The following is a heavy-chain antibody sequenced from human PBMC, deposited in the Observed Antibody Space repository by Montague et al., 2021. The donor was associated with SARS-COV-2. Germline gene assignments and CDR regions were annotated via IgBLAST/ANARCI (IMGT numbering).Heavy chain of an antibody. J-gene: IGHJ3*02. CDR1: GFSVSSNY. V-gene: IGHV3-66*02. CDR3: ARDLDGAFDI. CDR2: IYSGGGT. Sequence: SLRLSCAASGFSVSSNYMSWVRQAPGKGLEWVSLIYSGGGTSSADSVQGRFTTSRDNSKNTLFLQMNGLRAEDTAVYYCARDLDGAFDIWGQGTRVTVSS.